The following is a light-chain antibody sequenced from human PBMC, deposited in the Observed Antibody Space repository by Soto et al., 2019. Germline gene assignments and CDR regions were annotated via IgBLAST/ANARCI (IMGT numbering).Light chain of an antibody. V-gene: IGKV1D-12*01. CDR1: QGIRW. J-gene: IGKJ4*01. CDR2: DAS. Sequence: DIQLTQSPSYVSASVGDRVIMTCRASQGIRWIAWYQQKLGKAPNLLIYDASTLQTGVPPRFSGSGSGTDFTLMISNLQPEDFDTYYCQRANDFPLTLGGGTKVDI. CDR3: QRANDFPLT.